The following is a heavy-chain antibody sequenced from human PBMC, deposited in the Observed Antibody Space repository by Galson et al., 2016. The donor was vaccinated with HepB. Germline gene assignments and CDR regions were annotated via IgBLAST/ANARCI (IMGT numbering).Heavy chain of an antibody. CDR1: GFSLPTPGTR. CDR3: ARTQANWMGFDL. V-gene: IGHV2-70*04. Sequence: PALVTPPQTLTLTCTFSGFSLPTPGTRVSWVRQPPGRALEWLGRIDWDDDKVYTPSLRTRLTISNDTSKNHVVLTMTNIEYVDTGTYYCARTQANWMGFDLWGQGTPVTVSS. D-gene: IGHD1-1*01. J-gene: IGHJ4*02. CDR2: IDWDDDK.